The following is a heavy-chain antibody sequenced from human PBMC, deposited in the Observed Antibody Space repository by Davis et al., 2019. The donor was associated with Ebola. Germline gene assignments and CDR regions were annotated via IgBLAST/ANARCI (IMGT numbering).Heavy chain of an antibody. J-gene: IGHJ4*02. V-gene: IGHV4-34*01. CDR2: IYHSGST. Sequence: SQTLSLTRAVYGGSLSGYYWSWIRQPPGKGLEWIGEIYHSGSTNYNPSLKSRVTISVDKSKNQFSLKLSSVTAADTAVYYCARDKGERSVDYWGQGTLVTVSS. CDR3: ARDKGERSVDY. CDR1: GGSLSGYY. D-gene: IGHD3-16*01.